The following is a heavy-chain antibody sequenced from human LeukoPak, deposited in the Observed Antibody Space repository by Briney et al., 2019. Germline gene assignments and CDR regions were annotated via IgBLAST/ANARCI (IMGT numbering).Heavy chain of an antibody. CDR3: ARGSFGPGRPVY. CDR2: ISSDGSII. V-gene: IGHV3-11*01. D-gene: IGHD3/OR15-3a*01. Sequence: GGSLRLSCAASGFTFSDYFMSWIRQAPGKGLQWVSYISSDGSIIKYTDSVKGRLTISRDNAKNSLYLQMKSLRAEDTAVYYCARGSFGPGRPVYWGQGTLVTVSS. J-gene: IGHJ4*02. CDR1: GFTFSDYF.